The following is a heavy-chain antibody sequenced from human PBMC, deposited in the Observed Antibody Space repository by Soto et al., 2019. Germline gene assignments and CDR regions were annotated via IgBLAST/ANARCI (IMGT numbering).Heavy chain of an antibody. CDR1: GGSISSYY. V-gene: IGHV4-59*06. CDR2: IYYSGST. Sequence: QVQLQESGPGLVKPSETLSLTCSVSGGSISSYYWSWIRQHPGKGLEWIGYIYYSGSTYYNPSLKSRVTISVDTSKNQFSLKLSSVTAADTAVYYCARDSVNPPYNWFDPWGQGTLVTVSS. CDR3: ARDSVNPPYNWFDP. J-gene: IGHJ5*02. D-gene: IGHD1-26*01.